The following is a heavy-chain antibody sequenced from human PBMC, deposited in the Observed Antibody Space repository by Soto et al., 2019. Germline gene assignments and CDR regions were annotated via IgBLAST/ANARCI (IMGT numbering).Heavy chain of an antibody. Sequence: AASVKVSCKASGGTFSSYAISWVRQAPGQGLEWMRGIIPIFGTANYAQKFQGRVTITADKSTSTAYMELSSLRSEDTAVYYCARDASSGWWRSYYYYGMDVWGQGTTVTVSS. CDR1: GGTFSSYA. V-gene: IGHV1-69*06. J-gene: IGHJ6*02. D-gene: IGHD6-19*01. CDR3: ARDASSGWWRSYYYYGMDV. CDR2: IIPIFGTA.